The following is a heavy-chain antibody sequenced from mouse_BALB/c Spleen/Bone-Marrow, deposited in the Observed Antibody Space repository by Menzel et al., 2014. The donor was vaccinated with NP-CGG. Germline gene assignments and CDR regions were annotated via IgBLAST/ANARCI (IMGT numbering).Heavy chain of an antibody. CDR3: ARSPYDYAAMDY. Sequence: DVMLVESGGGLVQPGGSRKLSCAASGFTFSSFGMHWVRQAPEKGLEWVAYISSGSSTIYYADTVKGRFTISRDNSKNTLFLQITSLRSEDTAMYYCARSPYDYAAMDYWGQGTSVTVSS. V-gene: IGHV5-17*02. CDR2: ISSGSSTI. CDR1: GFTFSSFG. J-gene: IGHJ4*01. D-gene: IGHD2-4*01.